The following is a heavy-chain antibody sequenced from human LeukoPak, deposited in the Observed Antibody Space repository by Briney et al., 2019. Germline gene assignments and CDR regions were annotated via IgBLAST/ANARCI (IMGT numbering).Heavy chain of an antibody. CDR3: ARGADCSTTSCLGNWFDP. CDR2: IYNSGST. J-gene: IGHJ5*01. CDR1: DGSISNYY. D-gene: IGHD2-2*01. Sequence: SETLSLTCTVSDGSISNYYWSWIRQPPGKGLEWIGYIYNSGSTNYNPSLKSRVTISADTSKNQFSLKLTSVTAADTAVYYCARGADCSTTSCLGNWFDPWGQGKMSPSLQ. V-gene: IGHV4-59*01.